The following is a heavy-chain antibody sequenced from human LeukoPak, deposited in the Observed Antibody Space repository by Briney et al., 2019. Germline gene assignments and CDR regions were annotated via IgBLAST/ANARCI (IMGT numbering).Heavy chain of an antibody. Sequence: GGSLRLSCAASGFTFSSYGMHWVRQAPGKGLEWVAFIRYDGSNKYYADSVKGRFTISRDNAKNSLYLQMNSLRAEDTAVYYCARDGSPYDFWSGSDYWGQGTLVTVSS. V-gene: IGHV3-30*02. CDR2: IRYDGSNK. CDR1: GFTFSSYG. CDR3: ARDGSPYDFWSGSDY. D-gene: IGHD3-3*01. J-gene: IGHJ4*02.